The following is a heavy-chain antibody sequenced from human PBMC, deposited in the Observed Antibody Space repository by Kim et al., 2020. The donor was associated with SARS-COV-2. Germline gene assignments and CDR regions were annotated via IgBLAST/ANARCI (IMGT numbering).Heavy chain of an antibody. D-gene: IGHD6-13*01. Sequence: GGSLRLSCAASGFTFSSYGMHWVRQAPGKGLEWVAVISYDGSNKYYADSVKGRFTISRDNSKNTLYLQMNSLRAEDTAVYYCARDINTGYSSSWYDYWGQGTLVTVSS. CDR3: ARDINTGYSSSWYDY. J-gene: IGHJ4*02. CDR1: GFTFSSYG. V-gene: IGHV3-33*05. CDR2: ISYDGSNK.